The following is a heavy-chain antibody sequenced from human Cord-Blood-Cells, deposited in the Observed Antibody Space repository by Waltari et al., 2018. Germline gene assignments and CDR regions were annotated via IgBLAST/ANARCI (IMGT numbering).Heavy chain of an antibody. CDR3: ARHGYSSSSYYCDY. J-gene: IGHJ4*02. CDR2: IYYSVST. D-gene: IGHD6-6*01. CDR1: GGSISSSSYY. V-gene: IGHV4-39*01. Sequence: QLQLQESGPGLVKPSETLSLTCTVSGGSISSSSYYWGWIRQPPGKGLEWIGSIYYSVSTCYHPSLKSRVTISVDTSKNQFSLKLSSVTAADTAVYYCARHGYSSSSYYCDYWGQGTLVTVSS.